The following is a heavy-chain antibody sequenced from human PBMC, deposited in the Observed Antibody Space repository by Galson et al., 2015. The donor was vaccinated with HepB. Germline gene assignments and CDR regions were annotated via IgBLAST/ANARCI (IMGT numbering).Heavy chain of an antibody. CDR1: GFTFSSYA. J-gene: IGHJ4*02. V-gene: IGHV3-23*01. CDR2: ISSRGGTT. Sequence: SLRLSCAASGFTFSSYAMTWVRQAPGKGLEWVSAISSRGGTTFYADSVKGRFTISRDNSKNTLYLQMNSLRAEDTALYYCAKDPYLYSALAGTMAGFDYWGQGAQVTVSS. D-gene: IGHD6-19*01. CDR3: AKDPYLYSALAGTMAGFDY.